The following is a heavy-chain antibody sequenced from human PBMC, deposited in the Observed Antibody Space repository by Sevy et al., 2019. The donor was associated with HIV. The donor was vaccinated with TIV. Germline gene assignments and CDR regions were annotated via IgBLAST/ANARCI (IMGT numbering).Heavy chain of an antibody. CDR3: ARFPPQRAFDI. CDR1: GSTFSNYA. CDR2: VSYDGADT. V-gene: IGHV3-30*04. J-gene: IGHJ3*02. Sequence: GGSLRLSCAASGSTFSNYAMHWVRQTPDRGLEWVAVVSYDGADTSYADSVKGRFTVSRDNSKGTLYLQMNSPRVDDSAVYFCARFPPQRAFDIWGQGTTVTVSS.